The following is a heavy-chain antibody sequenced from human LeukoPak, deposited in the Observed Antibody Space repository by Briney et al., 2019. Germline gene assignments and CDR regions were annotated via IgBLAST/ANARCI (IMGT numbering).Heavy chain of an antibody. CDR2: IYPGDSDT. V-gene: IGHV5-51*01. CDR3: ARLGSYSTGWADY. Sequence: GESLKISCKGSGYSFTTYWIGWVRQMPGKVLEWMGFIYPGDSDTTYSPSFQGQVTISADKSISTAYLQWSSLKASDTAMYYCARLGSYSTGWADYWGQGTLVTVSS. CDR1: GYSFTTYW. D-gene: IGHD6-19*01. J-gene: IGHJ4*02.